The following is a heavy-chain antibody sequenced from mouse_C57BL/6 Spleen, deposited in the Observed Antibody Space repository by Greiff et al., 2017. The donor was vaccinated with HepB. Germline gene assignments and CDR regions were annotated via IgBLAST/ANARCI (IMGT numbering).Heavy chain of an antibody. Sequence: VHLVESGAELMKPGASVKLSCKATGYTFTGYWIEWVKQRPGHGLEWIGEILPGSGSTNYNEKFKGKATFTADTSSNTAYMQLSSLTTEDSAIYYCASMAFTVVGPWFAYWGQGTLVTVSA. D-gene: IGHD1-1*01. V-gene: IGHV1-9*01. CDR2: ILPGSGST. CDR1: GYTFTGYW. J-gene: IGHJ3*01. CDR3: ASMAFTVVGPWFAY.